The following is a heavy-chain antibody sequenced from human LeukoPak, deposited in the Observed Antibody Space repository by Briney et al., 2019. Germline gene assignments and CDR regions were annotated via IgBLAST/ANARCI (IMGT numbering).Heavy chain of an antibody. CDR1: GFTFSNYA. CDR3: AKVASIYGSGSYYQYDY. Sequence: PGGSLRLSCAASGFTFSNYAMSWVRQAQGKGLEWVSGISGNAGSTYYADSVKGRFTLSRDNSKNTLYLQMSSLRAEDTAVYYCAKVASIYGSGSYYQYDYWGQGTLVTVSS. D-gene: IGHD3-10*01. J-gene: IGHJ4*02. CDR2: ISGNAGST. V-gene: IGHV3-23*01.